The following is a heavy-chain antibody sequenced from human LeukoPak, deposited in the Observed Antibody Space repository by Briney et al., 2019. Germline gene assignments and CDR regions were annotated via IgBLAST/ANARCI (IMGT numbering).Heavy chain of an antibody. Sequence: PGGSLRLSCATSGFIFSDYTMNWVRQAPGKGLEWVSSVSYTGTYTFYADSVKGRFTISRDNAKNSLYLQMDSLRVDDSALYYCVRDLRFIGGSNWFGPWGQGTQVIVSS. D-gene: IGHD3-3*01. J-gene: IGHJ5*02. CDR3: VRDLRFIGGSNWFGP. V-gene: IGHV3-21*01. CDR1: GFIFSDYT. CDR2: VSYTGTYT.